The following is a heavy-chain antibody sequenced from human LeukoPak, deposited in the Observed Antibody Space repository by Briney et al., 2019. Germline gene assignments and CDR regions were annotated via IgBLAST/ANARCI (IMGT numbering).Heavy chain of an antibody. V-gene: IGHV1-2*02. CDR2: INPNSGGT. CDR1: GYTFTGYY. D-gene: IGHD2-15*01. Sequence: ASVKVSCKASGYTFTGYYMHWVRQAPGQGLEWMGWINPNSGGTNYEQKFQGRVTMTRETSITTAYMELSRLRSDDTAVYYCARDRDCSGGSCYSFPDYWGQGTLVTVSS. CDR3: ARDRDCSGGSCYSFPDY. J-gene: IGHJ4*02.